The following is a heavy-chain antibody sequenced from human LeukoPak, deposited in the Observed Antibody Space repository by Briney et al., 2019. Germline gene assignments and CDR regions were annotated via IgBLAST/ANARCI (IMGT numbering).Heavy chain of an antibody. CDR1: GGSISSYY. J-gene: IGHJ4*02. CDR2: IYTSGST. D-gene: IGHD3-22*01. CDR3: ARLYYYYDSSGYIFDY. Sequence: SETLSLTCTVSGGSISSYYWSWLRQPAGKGLEWIGRIYTSGSTNYNPSLKSRVTMSVDTSKNQFSLKLSSVTAADTAVYYCARLYYYYDSSGYIFDYWGQGTLVTVSS. V-gene: IGHV4-4*07.